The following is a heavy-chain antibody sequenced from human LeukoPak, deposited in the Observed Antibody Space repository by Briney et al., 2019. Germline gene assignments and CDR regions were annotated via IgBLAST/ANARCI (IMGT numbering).Heavy chain of an antibody. CDR1: GFTFSSYW. J-gene: IGHJ4*02. Sequence: GGSLRLSCAPSGFTFSSYWMHWVRQAPGKGLVWVSRINSDGSSTSYADSVKGRFTISRDNAKNTLYLQMNSLRAEDTAVYYCASQYNWNDGRDYWGQGTLVTVSS. CDR2: INSDGSST. CDR3: ASQYNWNDGRDY. D-gene: IGHD1-1*01. V-gene: IGHV3-74*01.